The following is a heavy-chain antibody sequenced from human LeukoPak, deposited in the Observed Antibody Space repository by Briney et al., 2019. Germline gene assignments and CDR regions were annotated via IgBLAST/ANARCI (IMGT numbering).Heavy chain of an antibody. CDR3: AKDTGYSSL. Sequence: GGSLRLSCAASGFTFRDFGMHWVRQAPGKGLEWVAIISYDGRSNYADFVKGRFTISRDNPKNTVYLQMSSVRPEGTAMYHCAKDTGYSSLWGQGTLVIVSA. V-gene: IGHV3-30*18. CDR1: GFTFRDFG. J-gene: IGHJ4*02. CDR2: ISYDGRS. D-gene: IGHD6-19*01.